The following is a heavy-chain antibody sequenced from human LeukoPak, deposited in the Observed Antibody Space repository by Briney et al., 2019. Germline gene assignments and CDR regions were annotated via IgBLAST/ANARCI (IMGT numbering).Heavy chain of an antibody. V-gene: IGHV3-30-3*01. CDR2: ISYDGSNK. J-gene: IGHJ4*02. CDR3: AKDHYSNYYFDY. Sequence: PGRSPRLSCAASGFTFSSYAMHWVRQAPGKGLEWVAVISYDGSNKYYADSVKGRFTISRDNSKNTLYLEMNSLRAEDTAVYYCAKDHYSNYYFDYWGQGTLVTVSS. CDR1: GFTFSSYA. D-gene: IGHD4-11*01.